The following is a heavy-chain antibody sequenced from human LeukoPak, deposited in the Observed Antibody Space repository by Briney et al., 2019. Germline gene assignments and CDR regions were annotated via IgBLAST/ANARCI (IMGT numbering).Heavy chain of an antibody. CDR2: IKQDGSEK. CDR3: ARANPPAISFIDW. D-gene: IGHD3-9*01. V-gene: IGHV3-7*04. J-gene: IGHJ4*02. Sequence: PVGSLRLSCAASGFTFSSYWMSWVRQAPGKGLEWVANIKQDGSEKYYVDSVKGRFTISRDNAKNSLYLQMNSLRAEDTAVYYCARANPPAISFIDWWGQGTLVSVSS. CDR1: GFTFSSYW.